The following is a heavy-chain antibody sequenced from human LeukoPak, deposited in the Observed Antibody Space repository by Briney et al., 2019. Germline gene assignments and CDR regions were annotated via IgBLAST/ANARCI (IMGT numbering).Heavy chain of an antibody. V-gene: IGHV1-2*02. Sequence: ASVKVSCKASGYTFTGYYMHWVRQAPGQGLEWMGWINPNSGGTSYAQNFQGRVTMARDTSISTAYMELSRLRSDDTAVYYCARDGNFDYWGQGTLVTVSS. CDR2: INPNSGGT. D-gene: IGHD1-26*01. CDR1: GYTFTGYY. J-gene: IGHJ4*02. CDR3: ARDGNFDY.